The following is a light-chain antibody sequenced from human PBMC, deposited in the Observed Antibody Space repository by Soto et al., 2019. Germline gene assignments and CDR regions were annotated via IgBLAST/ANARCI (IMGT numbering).Light chain of an antibody. Sequence: QSVLTQPPSVSGAPGQRVTISCTGSSSNIGAGYDVHWYQQLPGTVPKLLIYGNSNRPSGVPDRFSGSKSGTSASLAITGLQAEDEADYYCQSYDSSLSVLYVFGTGTKLTVL. CDR1: SSNIGAGYD. CDR3: QSYDSSLSVLYV. V-gene: IGLV1-40*01. CDR2: GNS. J-gene: IGLJ1*01.